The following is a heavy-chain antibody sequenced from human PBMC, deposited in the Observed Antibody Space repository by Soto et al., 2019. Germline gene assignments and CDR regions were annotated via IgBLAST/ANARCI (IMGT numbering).Heavy chain of an antibody. J-gene: IGHJ4*02. CDR1: GFTFSSYS. Sequence: GGSLRLSCAASGFTFSSYSMNWVRQAPGKGLEWVSYISSSSSTIYYADSVKGRFTISRDNAKNSLYLQMNSLRAEDTAVYYCARDLRGDPDYWGQGTLVTVSS. V-gene: IGHV3-48*01. D-gene: IGHD4-17*01. CDR2: ISSSSSTI. CDR3: ARDLRGDPDY.